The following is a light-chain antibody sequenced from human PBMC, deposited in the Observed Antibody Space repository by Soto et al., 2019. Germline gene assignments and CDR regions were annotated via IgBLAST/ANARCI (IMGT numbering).Light chain of an antibody. V-gene: IGLV2-14*01. CDR2: DVS. CDR3: QSYDSSLSGSRV. CDR1: SSDVGGYYY. Sequence: QSALTQPASMSGSPGQSITISCTGTSSDVGGYYYVPWYQQHPGTAPKLLIYDVSNRPSGVSNRFSGSKSGTSASLAITGLQAEDEADYYCQSYDSSLSGSRVFGTGTKVTVL. J-gene: IGLJ1*01.